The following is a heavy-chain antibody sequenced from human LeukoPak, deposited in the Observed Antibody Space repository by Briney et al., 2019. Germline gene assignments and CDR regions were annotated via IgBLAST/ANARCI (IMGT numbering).Heavy chain of an antibody. Sequence: SETLSLTCTVSGGSISSSSYYWGWIRQPPGEGLEWIGSIYYSGSTYYNPSLKSRVTISVDTSKNQFSLKLSSVTAADTAVYYCARVGDSSGYPDDAFDIWGQGTMVTVSS. CDR2: IYYSGST. V-gene: IGHV4-39*07. CDR3: ARVGDSSGYPDDAFDI. CDR1: GGSISSSSYY. J-gene: IGHJ3*02. D-gene: IGHD3-22*01.